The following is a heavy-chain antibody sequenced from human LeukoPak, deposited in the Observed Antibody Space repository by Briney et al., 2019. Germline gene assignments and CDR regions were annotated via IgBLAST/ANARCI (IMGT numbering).Heavy chain of an antibody. D-gene: IGHD2-21*02. Sequence: PGGSLRLSCAASGFTVSSNYMSWVRQAPGKGLEWVSVIYSGGSTYYADSVKGRFTISRDNSKNTLYLQMNSLRAEDTAVYYCARAPVPRYCGGDCYRPLYWYFDLWGRGTLVTVSS. CDR2: IYSGGST. J-gene: IGHJ2*01. CDR3: ARAPVPRYCGGDCYRPLYWYFDL. CDR1: GFTVSSNY. V-gene: IGHV3-66*01.